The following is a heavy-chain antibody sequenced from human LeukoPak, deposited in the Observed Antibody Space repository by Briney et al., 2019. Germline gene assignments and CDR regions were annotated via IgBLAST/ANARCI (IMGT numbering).Heavy chain of an antibody. Sequence: PSETLSLTCAVYGGSFSGYYWSWIRQPPGKGLEWIGEINHSGSTNYNPSLKSRVTISVDTSKNQFSLKLSSVTAADTAVYYCARSSYDSSGSDYWGQGTLVTVSS. CDR2: INHSGST. D-gene: IGHD3-22*01. V-gene: IGHV4-34*01. CDR3: ARSSYDSSGSDY. J-gene: IGHJ4*02. CDR1: GGSFSGYY.